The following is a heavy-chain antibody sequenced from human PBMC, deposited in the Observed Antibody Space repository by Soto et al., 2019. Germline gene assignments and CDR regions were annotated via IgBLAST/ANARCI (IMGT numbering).Heavy chain of an antibody. CDR1: GFTFSSYS. CDR3: ARHPERIAQIGWFAP. Sequence: EVQLVESGGGLVQPGGSLRLSCAASGFTFSSYSMNWVRQAPGKGLEWVSYISSSSSTIYYADSVKGRFTISRDNAKTSLYLQRNSVRAEDTAVYYCARHPERIAQIGWFAPWGQGTLVTVSS. V-gene: IGHV3-48*01. J-gene: IGHJ5*02. D-gene: IGHD6-13*01. CDR2: ISSSSSTI.